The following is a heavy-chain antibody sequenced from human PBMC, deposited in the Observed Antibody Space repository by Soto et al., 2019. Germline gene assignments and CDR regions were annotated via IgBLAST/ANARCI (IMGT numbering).Heavy chain of an antibody. Sequence: SETLSLTCSVSGGSIRSGDYYWSWIRQPPGKGLEWIGYIYYGGSTYYTPSLKSRLTITIDTSKNQFSLQPSSVTAADTAVYYCARDRGALGFYDSGGYYSYGMDVWGQGTTVTVSS. CDR1: GGSIRSGDYY. CDR2: IYYGGST. J-gene: IGHJ6*02. D-gene: IGHD3-22*01. CDR3: ARDRGALGFYDSGGYYSYGMDV. V-gene: IGHV4-30-4*01.